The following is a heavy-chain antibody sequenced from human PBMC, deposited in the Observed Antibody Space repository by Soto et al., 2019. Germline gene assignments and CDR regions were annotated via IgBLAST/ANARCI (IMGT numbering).Heavy chain of an antibody. CDR1: VGAISSGGYY. V-gene: IGHV4-31*03. Sequence: TLCLTVPVSVGAISSGGYYWSWIRQHPGKGLEWIGYIYYSGSTYYNPSLKSRVTISVDTSKNQFSLKLSSVTAADTAVYYCARDPTDIGYCSGGSCGDGMDVWGQGTTVTVSS. D-gene: IGHD2-15*01. CDR2: IYYSGST. CDR3: ARDPTDIGYCSGGSCGDGMDV. J-gene: IGHJ6*02.